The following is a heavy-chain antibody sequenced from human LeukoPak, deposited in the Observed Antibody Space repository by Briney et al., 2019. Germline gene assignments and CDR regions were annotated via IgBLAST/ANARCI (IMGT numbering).Heavy chain of an antibody. D-gene: IGHD2-21*02. J-gene: IGHJ5*02. V-gene: IGHV3-66*01. Sequence: GGSLRLSCAASGLTVSSSYMSWVRQAPGKGLEWVSAIYSGGSTYYADSVKGRFTISRDNSKNTLSLQMNSLRAEDTAVYYCARVRTALTNWLDPWGQGTLVTVAS. CDR1: GLTVSSSY. CDR2: IYSGGST. CDR3: ARVRTALTNWLDP.